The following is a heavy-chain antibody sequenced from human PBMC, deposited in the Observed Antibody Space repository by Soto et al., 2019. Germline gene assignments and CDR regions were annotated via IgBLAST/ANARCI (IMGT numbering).Heavy chain of an antibody. CDR1: GFTFSSYG. Sequence: GGSLRLSCAASGFTFSSYGMHWVRQAPGKGLEWVAVISYDGSNKYYADSVKGRFTISRDNSKNTLYLQMNSLRAEDTAVYYCVKDGVRKRAWLRLSWPDYWGQGTLVTVSS. CDR3: VKDGVRKRAWLRLSWPDY. CDR2: ISYDGSNK. V-gene: IGHV3-30*18. J-gene: IGHJ4*02. D-gene: IGHD5-12*01.